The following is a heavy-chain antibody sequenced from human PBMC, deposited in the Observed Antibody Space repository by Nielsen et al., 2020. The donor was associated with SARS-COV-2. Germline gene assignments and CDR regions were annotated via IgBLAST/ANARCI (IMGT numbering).Heavy chain of an antibody. CDR1: GFTFNTYA. D-gene: IGHD2-2*01. CDR2: ISGGGTNS. Sequence: GESLKISCAASGFTFNTYAMSWIRQAPGKGLEWISAISGGGTNSFYADSVKGRFTISRDNSNHTLYLQLTNLRAEDTAVYYCANDFGDCGSSTCRHKWGQGSRITVSS. J-gene: IGHJ4*02. CDR3: ANDFGDCGSSTCRHK. V-gene: IGHV3-23*01.